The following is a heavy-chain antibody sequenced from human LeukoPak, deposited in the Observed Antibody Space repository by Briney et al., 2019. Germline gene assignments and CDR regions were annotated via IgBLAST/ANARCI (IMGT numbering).Heavy chain of an antibody. CDR3: ARDYILPLETDNGDGFAI. J-gene: IGHJ3*02. D-gene: IGHD3-3*02. Sequence: LEWMGWVSPSHTTRVYAQEFQGRVTMTADTNTNTVSMELRSLRFDDTAVYFCARDYILPLETDNGDGFAIWGQGTVVTVSS. V-gene: IGHV1-18*01. CDR2: VSPSHTTR.